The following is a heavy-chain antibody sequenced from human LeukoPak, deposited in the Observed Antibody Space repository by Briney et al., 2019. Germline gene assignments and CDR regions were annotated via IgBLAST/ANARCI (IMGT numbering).Heavy chain of an antibody. Sequence: GRSLRLSCAASGFTFSSYAMHWVRQAPGKELEWVAVISYDGSNKYYADSVKGRFTISRDNSKNTLYLQMNSLRAEDTAVYYCARMNLGGAFFDYWGQGTLVTVSS. CDR1: GFTFSSYA. CDR3: ARMNLGGAFFDY. CDR2: ISYDGSNK. V-gene: IGHV3-30*04. D-gene: IGHD3-16*01. J-gene: IGHJ4*02.